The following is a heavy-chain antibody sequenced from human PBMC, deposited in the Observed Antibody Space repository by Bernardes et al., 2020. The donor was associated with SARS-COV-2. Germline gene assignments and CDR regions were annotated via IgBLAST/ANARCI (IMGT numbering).Heavy chain of an antibody. CDR2: IWYDGSNK. CDR3: ARARGQYCSGGSCYFFAAFDY. CDR1: GFTFSSYG. D-gene: IGHD2-15*01. J-gene: IGHJ4*02. V-gene: IGHV3-33*01. Sequence: GGSLRLSCAASGFTFSSYGMHWVRQAPGKGLEWVAVIWYDGSNKYYADSVKGRFTISRDNSKNTLYLQMNSLRAEDTAVYYCARARGQYCSGGSCYFFAAFDYWGQGTLVTVSS.